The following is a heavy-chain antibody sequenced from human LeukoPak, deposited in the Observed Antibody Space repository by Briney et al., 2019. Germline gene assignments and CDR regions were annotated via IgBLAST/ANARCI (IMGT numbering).Heavy chain of an antibody. J-gene: IGHJ4*02. D-gene: IGHD4-23*01. V-gene: IGHV5-10-1*01. CDR1: GYRYTNYW. CDR3: ARQPRGTVVFDY. Sequence: PGESLGISFKGSGYRYTNYWISWVRPMPGKGLEWMGRIDPSDSYINHSPSFQGHVSISADKSVSTAYLQWSSLKASDSAMYYCARQPRGTVVFDYWGQGTLVTVSS. CDR2: IDPSDSYI.